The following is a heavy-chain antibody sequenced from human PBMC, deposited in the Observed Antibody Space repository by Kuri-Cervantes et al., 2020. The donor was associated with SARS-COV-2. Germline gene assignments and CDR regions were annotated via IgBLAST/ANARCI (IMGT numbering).Heavy chain of an antibody. V-gene: IGHV1-69*13. CDR2: IIPFFGTP. D-gene: IGHD3-16*01. Sequence: SVKVSCKASGATFSTYGFSWVRQAPGQGLEWMGGIIPFFGTPNYAQKFEGRVTITADESTSTAYMEMSSRRFEDTAVYFCARGGWGKKGVSYGYYYYMDVWGKGTTVTVSS. CDR3: ARGGWGKKGVSYGYYYYMDV. CDR1: GATFSTYG. J-gene: IGHJ6*03.